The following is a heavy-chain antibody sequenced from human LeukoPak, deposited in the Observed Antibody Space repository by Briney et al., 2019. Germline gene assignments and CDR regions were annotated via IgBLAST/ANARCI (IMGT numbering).Heavy chain of an antibody. CDR2: ISISGGGT. J-gene: IGHJ4*02. CDR3: VQVFSADTFPFGY. Sequence: GESLRLSCAASGFTFSSSGMSWVRQAPGGGLEWISTISISGGGTYYADSVKGRFTISRDNSRNTLYLDMNSVRAEDTAVYYCVQVFSADTFPFGYWGQGTQVTVSS. CDR1: GFTFSSSG. D-gene: IGHD1-1*01. V-gene: IGHV3-23*01.